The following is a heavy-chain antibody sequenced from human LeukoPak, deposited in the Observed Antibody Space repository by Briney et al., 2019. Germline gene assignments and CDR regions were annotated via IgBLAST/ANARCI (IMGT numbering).Heavy chain of an antibody. CDR3: ARAIVGATGGEDY. Sequence: ASVKVSCKASGYTFTSYDINWVRQATGQGLEWMGWMNPNSGNTGYAQKFQGRVTMTRDTSTSTVYMELSSLRSEDTAVYYCARAIVGATGGEDYWGQGTLVTVSS. D-gene: IGHD1-26*01. CDR1: GYTFTSYD. V-gene: IGHV1-8*02. J-gene: IGHJ4*02. CDR2: MNPNSGNT.